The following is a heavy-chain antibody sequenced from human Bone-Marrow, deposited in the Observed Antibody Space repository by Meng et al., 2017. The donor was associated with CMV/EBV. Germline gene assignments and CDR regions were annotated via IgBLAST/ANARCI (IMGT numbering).Heavy chain of an antibody. CDR1: GGSISSYY. CDR2: IYYSGST. D-gene: IGHD3-3*01. CDR3: ARALRPRASGLNAFDI. Sequence: SETLSLTCTVSGGSISSYYWSWIRQPPGKGLEWIGYIYYSGSTNYNPSLKSRVTISVDTSKNQFSLKLSSVTAADTAVYYCARALRPRASGLNAFDIWGRGTMATVPS. J-gene: IGHJ3*02. V-gene: IGHV4-59*01.